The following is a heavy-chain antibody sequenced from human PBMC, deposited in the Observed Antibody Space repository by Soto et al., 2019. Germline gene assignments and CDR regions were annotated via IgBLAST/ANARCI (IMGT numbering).Heavy chain of an antibody. CDR1: GGSISSYY. CDR3: ARAPKVSGSAQTRPDF. Sequence: SETLSLTCTVSGGSISSYYWNWIRQSPGKGLEWIASLDYSGTTNYNPSLKSRITTSVDPSKKQFSLKMRSVTAADTAVYYCARAPKVSGSAQTRPDFWGQGSLVTVSS. D-gene: IGHD6-6*01. J-gene: IGHJ4*02. V-gene: IGHV4-59*01. CDR2: LDYSGTT.